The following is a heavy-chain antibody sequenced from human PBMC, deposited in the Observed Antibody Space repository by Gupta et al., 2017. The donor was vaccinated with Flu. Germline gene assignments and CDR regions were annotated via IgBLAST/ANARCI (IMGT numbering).Heavy chain of an antibody. Sequence: SYYWSWIRQPPGKGLEWIGYIYYSGSTNYNPSLKSRVTISVDTSKNQFSLKLSSVTAADTAVYYCARDSHYDSSGGDYWGQGTLVTVSS. J-gene: IGHJ4*02. CDR2: IYYSGST. CDR3: ARDSHYDSSGGDY. CDR1: SYY. V-gene: IGHV4-59*01. D-gene: IGHD3-22*01.